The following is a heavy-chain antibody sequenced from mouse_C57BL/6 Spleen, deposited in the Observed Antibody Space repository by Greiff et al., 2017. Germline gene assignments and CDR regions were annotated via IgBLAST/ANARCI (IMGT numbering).Heavy chain of an antibody. CDR1: GFTFSDAW. CDR3: TRAGAYYSNYVDWYFDV. D-gene: IGHD2-5*01. Sequence: EVQGVESGGGLVQPGGSMKLSCAASGFTFSDAWMDWVRQSPEKGLEWVAEIRNKANNHATYYAESVKGRFTISRDDSKSSVYLQMNSLRAEDTGIYYCTRAGAYYSNYVDWYFDVWGTGTTVTVSS. V-gene: IGHV6-6*01. J-gene: IGHJ1*03. CDR2: IRNKANNHAT.